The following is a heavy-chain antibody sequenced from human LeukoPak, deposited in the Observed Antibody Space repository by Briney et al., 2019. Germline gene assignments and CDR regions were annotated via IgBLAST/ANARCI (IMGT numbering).Heavy chain of an antibody. CDR3: ARDTRITMVRGVYNWFDP. D-gene: IGHD3-10*01. V-gene: IGHV3-48*03. CDR2: ISSSGSTI. J-gene: IGHJ5*02. CDR1: GFTFSSYE. Sequence: PGGSLRLSCEASGFTFSSYEMNWVRQAPGKGLEWVSYISSSGSTIYYADSVKGRFTISRDNAKNSLYLQMNSLRAEDTAVYYCARDTRITMVRGVYNWFDPWGQGTLVTVSS.